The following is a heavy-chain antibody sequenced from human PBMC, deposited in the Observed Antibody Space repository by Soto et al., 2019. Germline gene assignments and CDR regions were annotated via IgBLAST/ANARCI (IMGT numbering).Heavy chain of an antibody. CDR1: GGSISSGGYY. J-gene: IGHJ3*02. Sequence: SETLSLTCTVSGGSISSGGYYWSWIRQHPGKGLEWIGYIYYSGSTYYNPSLKSRVTISVDTSKNQFSLKLSSVTAADTAVYYCARDTGGFNYYDSSGDPPDAFGIWGQGTMVTVSS. D-gene: IGHD3-22*01. CDR2: IYYSGST. CDR3: ARDTGGFNYYDSSGDPPDAFGI. V-gene: IGHV4-31*03.